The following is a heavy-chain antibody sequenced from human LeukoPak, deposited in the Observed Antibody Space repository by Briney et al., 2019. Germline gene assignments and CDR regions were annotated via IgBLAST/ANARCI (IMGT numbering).Heavy chain of an antibody. J-gene: IGHJ2*01. CDR3: SGGSAYWYFDL. D-gene: IGHD2-15*01. CDR2: IYYSGST. CDR1: GGSISSSSYY. Sequence: SETLSLTCTVSGGSISSSSYYWRWIRQPPGKGLEWIGSIYYSGSTYYDPSLKSRVTISVDTSKNQFSLKLSSVTAADTAVYYCSGGSAYWYFDLWGRGTLVTVSS. V-gene: IGHV4-39*01.